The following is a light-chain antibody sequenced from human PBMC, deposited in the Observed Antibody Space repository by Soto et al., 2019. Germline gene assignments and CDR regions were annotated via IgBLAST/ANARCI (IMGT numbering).Light chain of an antibody. Sequence: DIQMTQSPAALSASVGDGCTITCRASQGISNYLAWYQQKPGKVPKLLIYAASTLQSGVPSRFSGSGSGTDFTLTISSLQPEDVATYYCQKYNSAPQTFGPGTKVDIK. CDR1: QGISNY. CDR3: QKYNSAPQT. J-gene: IGKJ3*01. V-gene: IGKV1-27*01. CDR2: AAS.